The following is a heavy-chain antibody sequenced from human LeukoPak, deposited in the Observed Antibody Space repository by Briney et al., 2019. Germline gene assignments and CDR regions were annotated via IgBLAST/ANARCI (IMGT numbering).Heavy chain of an antibody. CDR3: SRERYCCSTSCPHGDLDY. CDR2: IGFGGSNM. CDR1: GFTFSSYE. Sequence: GGSLRLSCAASGFTFSSYEMNWVRQAPGKGLEWVSYIGFGGSNMYYAESVKGRFTISRDNAKNSLYLQMNSLRAEDTCVYYCSRERYCCSTSCPHGDLDYWGQGTLVSVSS. V-gene: IGHV3-48*03. J-gene: IGHJ4*02. D-gene: IGHD2-2*01.